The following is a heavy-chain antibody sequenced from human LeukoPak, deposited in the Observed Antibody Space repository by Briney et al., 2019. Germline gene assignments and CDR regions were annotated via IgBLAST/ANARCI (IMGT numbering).Heavy chain of an antibody. J-gene: IGHJ5*01. CDR2: TYYRSKWFN. CDR1: GDTVSSTSGA. Sequence: SQTLSLTCAISGDTVSSTSGACNWIRQSPSRGLEWLGRTYYRSKWFNDYAVSVESRLTFSPDTSKNQVSLQLNSVIPEDTAVYYCARERIDSFDSWGQGTLVTVSS. D-gene: IGHD3-16*02. CDR3: ARERIDSFDS. V-gene: IGHV6-1*01.